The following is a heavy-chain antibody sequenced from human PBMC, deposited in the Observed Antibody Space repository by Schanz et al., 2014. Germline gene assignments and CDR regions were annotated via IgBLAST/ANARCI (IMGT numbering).Heavy chain of an antibody. J-gene: IGHJ6*02. CDR3: ASVIMVAGNHRDGRDV. D-gene: IGHD6-19*01. Sequence: EVQLVESGGGVVRPGGSLRLSCAASGFTFRSYSMNWVRQAPGKGLEWISYISNSGTYTKYADSVKGRFVISRDNARSSLYLQMSSLRDGDTAVYYCASVIMVAGNHRDGRDVWGQGTTVTVSS. CDR2: ISNSGTYT. V-gene: IGHV3-48*02. CDR1: GFTFRSYS.